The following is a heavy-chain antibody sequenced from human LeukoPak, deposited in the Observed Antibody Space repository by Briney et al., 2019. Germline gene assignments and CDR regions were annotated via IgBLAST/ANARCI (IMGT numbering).Heavy chain of an antibody. CDR2: VIPILGIA. CDR3: ASDVGRLGELSLYH. CDR1: GGTFSSYT. Sequence: AASVKVSCKASGGTFSSYTISWVRQAPGQGLEWMGRVIPILGIANYAQKFQGRVTITADKSTSTAYMELSSLRSEDTAVYYCASDVGRLGELSLYHWGQGTLVTVSS. D-gene: IGHD3-16*02. J-gene: IGHJ5*02. V-gene: IGHV1-69*02.